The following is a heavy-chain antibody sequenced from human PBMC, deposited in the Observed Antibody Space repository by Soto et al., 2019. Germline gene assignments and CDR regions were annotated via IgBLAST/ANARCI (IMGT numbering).Heavy chain of an antibody. Sequence: QVQLQESGPGLVKPSQTLSLTCTVSGGSISSGDYYWSWIRQPPGKGPEWIGYIYYSGSTYYNPSLKSRVTISVDTSKNQLSLKLSSVTAADTAVYYCARGLGYCSGGSCRFDPWGQGTLVTVSS. CDR3: ARGLGYCSGGSCRFDP. CDR2: IYYSGST. J-gene: IGHJ5*02. V-gene: IGHV4-30-4*01. D-gene: IGHD2-15*01. CDR1: GGSISSGDYY.